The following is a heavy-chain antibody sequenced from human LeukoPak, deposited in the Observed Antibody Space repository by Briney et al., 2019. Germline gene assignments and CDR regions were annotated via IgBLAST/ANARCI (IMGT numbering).Heavy chain of an antibody. Sequence: SETLSLTCAVYGGSFSGYYWSWIRQPPGKGLEWIGEINHSGSTNYNPSLKSRVTISVDTSKNQFSLKLSSVTAADTAVYYCARRSSSWYPYRAEYFQHWGQGTLVTVSS. CDR1: GGSFSGYY. V-gene: IGHV4-34*01. CDR3: ARRSSSWYPYRAEYFQH. J-gene: IGHJ1*01. CDR2: INHSGST. D-gene: IGHD6-13*01.